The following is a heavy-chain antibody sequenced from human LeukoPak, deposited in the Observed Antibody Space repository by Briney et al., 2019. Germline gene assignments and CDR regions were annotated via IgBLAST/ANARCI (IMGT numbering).Heavy chain of an antibody. CDR3: ARVGVDYSGNIIKYYFDY. D-gene: IGHD4-23*01. Sequence: SETLSLTGTVSGGSISSYYWSWIRQPAGKGLEGIGRIYTSGSTNYNPSLKSRVTMSVETSKNQFSLKLSSVTAADTAVYYCARVGVDYSGNIIKYYFDYWGQGTLVTVSS. V-gene: IGHV4-4*07. CDR1: GGSISSYY. J-gene: IGHJ4*02. CDR2: IYTSGST.